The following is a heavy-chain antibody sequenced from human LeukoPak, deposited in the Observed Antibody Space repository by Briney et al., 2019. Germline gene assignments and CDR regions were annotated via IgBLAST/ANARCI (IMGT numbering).Heavy chain of an antibody. CDR2: IYTRGST. Sequence: SETLSLTCTVSGGSISSGSYYWSWIRQPAGKGLEWRGRIYTRGSTNYNLSLKSRVTISVDTSKNPFSLKLSSVTAADTGVYYCARNYCSGGSCYAGYYYYGMDVWGQRTTVTVSS. CDR3: ARNYCSGGSCYAGYYYYGMDV. J-gene: IGHJ6*02. V-gene: IGHV4-61*02. CDR1: GGSISSGSYY. D-gene: IGHD2-15*01.